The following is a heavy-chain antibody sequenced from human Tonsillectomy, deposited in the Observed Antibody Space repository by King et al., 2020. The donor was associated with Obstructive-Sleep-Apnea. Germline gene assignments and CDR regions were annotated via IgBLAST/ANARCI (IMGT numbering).Heavy chain of an antibody. CDR1: GYSISSGYY. V-gene: IGHV4-38-2*02. Sequence: VQLQESGPGLVKPSETLSLTCTVSGYSISSGYYWGWIRQPPGKGLEWIGSIYHSGSTYYNPSLKSRVTISVDTSKNQFSLKLSSVTAADTAVYYCARVNGYCSSTSCLPYYYSGMDVWGQGTTVTVSS. J-gene: IGHJ6*02. CDR2: IYHSGST. D-gene: IGHD2-2*03. CDR3: ARVNGYCSSTSCLPYYYSGMDV.